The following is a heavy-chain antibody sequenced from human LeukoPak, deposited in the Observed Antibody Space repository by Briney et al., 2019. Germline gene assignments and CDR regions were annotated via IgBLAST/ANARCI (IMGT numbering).Heavy chain of an antibody. V-gene: IGHV3-48*04. J-gene: IGHJ5*02. Sequence: PGGSLRLSCAASGFTFSSYSLNWVRQAPGKGLEWVSFISSSRITIYYADSVKGRFTISRDDAKNSLYLQMNSLRAEDTAVYYCASDKRDCSSTSCYNWLTPGAREPWSPSPQ. CDR3: ASDKRDCSSTSCYNWLTP. CDR2: ISSSRITI. CDR1: GFTFSSYS. D-gene: IGHD2-2*01.